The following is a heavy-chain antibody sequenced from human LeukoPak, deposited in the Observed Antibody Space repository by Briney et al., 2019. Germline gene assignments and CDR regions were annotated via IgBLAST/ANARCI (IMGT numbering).Heavy chain of an antibody. Sequence: ASVKVSCKASGYTFINHYIHWVRQAPGQGPEWVGIINPSGGSTSYAQKFQGRVTVTSDTSTSTVCMELSSLRSEDTAVYYCAHLRFDAFDIWGQGTMVTVSS. D-gene: IGHD4-17*01. CDR3: AHLRFDAFDI. J-gene: IGHJ3*02. V-gene: IGHV1-46*01. CDR2: INPSGGST. CDR1: GYTFINHY.